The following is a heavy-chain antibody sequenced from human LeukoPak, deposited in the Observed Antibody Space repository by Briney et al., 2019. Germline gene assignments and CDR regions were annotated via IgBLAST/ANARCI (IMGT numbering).Heavy chain of an antibody. CDR2: ISSNGGST. V-gene: IGHV3-64*01. CDR1: GFTFSSYA. Sequence: GGSLRLSCVASGFTFSSYAMHWVRQAPGKGLEYVSAISSNGGSTHYANSVKGRFTISRDNSKNTLYLQMGSLRAEDMAVYYCARDLYDSSGLDAFDIWGQGTMVTISS. J-gene: IGHJ3*02. D-gene: IGHD3-22*01. CDR3: ARDLYDSSGLDAFDI.